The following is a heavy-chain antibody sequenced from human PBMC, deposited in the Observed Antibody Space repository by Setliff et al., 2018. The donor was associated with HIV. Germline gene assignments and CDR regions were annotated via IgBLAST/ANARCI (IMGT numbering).Heavy chain of an antibody. CDR2: IYYSGST. CDR3: ARDLVGKNYVDY. V-gene: IGHV4-59*11. J-gene: IGHJ4*02. Sequence: SETLSLTCTVSGGSISSHYWSWIRQPPGKGLEWIGSIYYSGSTNYNPSLKSRVTISVGMASDQFFLSLSSVTAADTAVYYCARDLVGKNYVDYWGQGTLVTVSS. D-gene: IGHD3-16*01. CDR1: GGSISSHY.